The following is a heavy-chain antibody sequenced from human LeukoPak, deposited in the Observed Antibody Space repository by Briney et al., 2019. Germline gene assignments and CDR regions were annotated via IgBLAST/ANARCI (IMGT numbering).Heavy chain of an antibody. Sequence: PGGSLRLSCAASGFTFSNYAMHWVRQAPGEGLEWVAVISYDGNNKYYADSVKGRFTISRDNSKNTLFLQLNSLRPEDTAVYYCAKYTGGGYTFGIDPWGQGTLVTVSS. J-gene: IGHJ5*02. V-gene: IGHV3-30-3*02. D-gene: IGHD5-18*01. CDR3: AKYTGGGYTFGIDP. CDR1: GFTFSNYA. CDR2: ISYDGNNK.